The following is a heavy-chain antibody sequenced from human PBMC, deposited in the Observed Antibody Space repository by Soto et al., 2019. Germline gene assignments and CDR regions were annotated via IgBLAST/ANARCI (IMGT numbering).Heavy chain of an antibody. V-gene: IGHV3-23*01. CDR3: AKDPLGEVLLWFGELLSDAFDI. J-gene: IGHJ3*02. CDR1: GFTFSSYA. D-gene: IGHD3-10*01. CDR2: ISGSGGST. Sequence: EVQLLESGGGLVQPGGSLRLSCAASGFTFSSYAMSWVRQAPGKGLEWVSAISGSGGSTYYADSVKGRFTISRDNSKNTLYLQMNSLRAEDTAVYYCAKDPLGEVLLWFGELLSDAFDIWGQGTMVTVSS.